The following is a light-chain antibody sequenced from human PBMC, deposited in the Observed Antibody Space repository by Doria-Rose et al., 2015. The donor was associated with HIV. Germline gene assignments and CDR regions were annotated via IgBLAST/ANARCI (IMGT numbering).Light chain of an antibody. Sequence: QSALPQPPSASGSPGQSVAISCTGTSSDVGGYNRVSWYQQHPGKAPKLMIYEVSQRPSGVPDRFSGSKSGNTASLTVSGLQADDEADYYCSSYADNRWVFGGGTKLTVL. CDR1: SSDVGGYNR. CDR3: SSYADNRWV. V-gene: IGLV2-8*01. J-gene: IGLJ3*02. CDR2: EVS.